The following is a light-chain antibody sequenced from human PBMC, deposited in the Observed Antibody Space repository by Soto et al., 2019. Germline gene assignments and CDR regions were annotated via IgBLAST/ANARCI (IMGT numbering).Light chain of an antibody. J-gene: IGLJ1*01. CDR1: SSDVGGYNF. Sequence: QSALTQPRSVSGSPGQSVTISCTGTSSDVGGYNFVSWYQQHPGKAPKLMIYDVSKRPSGVPDRFSGSKSGNTAALTISGLQAEDEADYYCCSSEGSYTWVFGTGTKLTVL. CDR2: DVS. V-gene: IGLV2-11*01. CDR3: CSSEGSYTWV.